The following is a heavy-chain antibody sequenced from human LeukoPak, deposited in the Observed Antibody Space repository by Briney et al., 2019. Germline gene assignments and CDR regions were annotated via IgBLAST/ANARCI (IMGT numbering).Heavy chain of an antibody. D-gene: IGHD3-10*01. V-gene: IGHV3-23*01. CDR3: AKETRHYYGSGSSLDY. J-gene: IGHJ4*02. CDR2: ISGGGGST. Sequence: PGGSLRLSCAASGFTFSSYAMSWVRQAPGKGLEWVSGISGGGGSTYYADSVKGRFTISRDNSENTLYLQMNSLRAEDTAVYYCAKETRHYYGSGSSLDYWGQGTLVTVSS. CDR1: GFTFSSYA.